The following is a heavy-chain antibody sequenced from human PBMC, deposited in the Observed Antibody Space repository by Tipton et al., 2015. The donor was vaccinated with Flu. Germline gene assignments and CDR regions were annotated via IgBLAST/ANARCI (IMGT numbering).Heavy chain of an antibody. J-gene: IGHJ4*02. V-gene: IGHV3-7*01. CDR1: GFAFSSCW. CDR3: AIFKNPGH. CDR2: INEDGSTT. D-gene: IGHD2/OR15-2a*01. Sequence: SLRLSCAASGFAFSSCWVLWVRQAPGKGLEWVANINEDGSTTYYPGSVRGRFTISRDNARNSVFLQMNSLRVEGTALYYCAIFKNPGHWGQGTLVTVSS.